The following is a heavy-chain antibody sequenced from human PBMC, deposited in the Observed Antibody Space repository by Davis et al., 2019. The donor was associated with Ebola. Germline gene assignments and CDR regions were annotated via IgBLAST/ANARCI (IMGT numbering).Heavy chain of an antibody. CDR2: ISSSGSTI. Sequence: GESLKISCAASGFTFSSYEMNWVRQAPGKGLEWVSYISSSGSTIYYADSVKGRFTISRDNSKNTLYLQMNSLRAEDTAVYYCAKDLAAGSDSVGMDVWGQGTTVTVSS. D-gene: IGHD6-13*01. CDR1: GFTFSSYE. V-gene: IGHV3-48*03. CDR3: AKDLAAGSDSVGMDV. J-gene: IGHJ6*02.